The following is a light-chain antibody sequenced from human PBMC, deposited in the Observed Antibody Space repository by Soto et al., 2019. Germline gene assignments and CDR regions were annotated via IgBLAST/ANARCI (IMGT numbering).Light chain of an antibody. CDR3: MQALQTPVT. CDR1: QSLLHTNGYNY. J-gene: IGKJ3*01. Sequence: DLVMTQSPLSLPVTPGEAASISCRSSQSLLHTNGYNYLDWYLQKPGQSPQLLIYLGSNRASGVPDRFSASGSGTDFTLKISRVEAEDVGVYYCMQALQTPVTFGPGTKVDFK. CDR2: LGS. V-gene: IGKV2-28*01.